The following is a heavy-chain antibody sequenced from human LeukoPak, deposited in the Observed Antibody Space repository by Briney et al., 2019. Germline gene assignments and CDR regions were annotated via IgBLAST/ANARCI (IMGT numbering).Heavy chain of an antibody. CDR2: IKQDGSEK. J-gene: IGHJ5*02. Sequence: PGGSLRLSCAASGFTFSGYWMSWVRQAPGKGLEWVANIKQDGSEKYYVDSVKGRFTISRDNAKNSLYLQMNSLRAEDTAVYYCATEQQLSWFDPWGQGTLVTVSS. D-gene: IGHD6-13*01. CDR3: ATEQQLSWFDP. V-gene: IGHV3-7*04. CDR1: GFTFSGYW.